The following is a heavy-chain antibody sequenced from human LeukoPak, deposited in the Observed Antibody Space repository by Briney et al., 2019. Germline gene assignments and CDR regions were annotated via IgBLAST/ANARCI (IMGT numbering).Heavy chain of an antibody. D-gene: IGHD1-26*01. J-gene: IGHJ5*02. CDR3: ARDRSGGSYLGFWFDP. Sequence: GGSLRLSCAASGFTLSSYWMHWVRQAPGKGLVWVSRINSDGSSTSYADSVKGRFTISRDNAKNTLYLQMNSLRAEDTAVYYCARDRSGGSYLGFWFDPWGQGTLVTVSS. CDR2: INSDGSST. V-gene: IGHV3-74*01. CDR1: GFTLSSYW.